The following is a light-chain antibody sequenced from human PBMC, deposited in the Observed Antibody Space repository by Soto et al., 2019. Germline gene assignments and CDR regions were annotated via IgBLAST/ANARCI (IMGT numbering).Light chain of an antibody. CDR1: QSINHD. CDR3: QQSYSIPYT. Sequence: DIQMTQSPSSLSASVGDRVTITCRASQSINHDLNWYQQKPGKPPKLLIYAASILQSGVPSRFSGSGSGTDFTLTISSLQPGDFATYFCQQSYSIPYTFGQGTKLEIK. V-gene: IGKV1-39*01. CDR2: AAS. J-gene: IGKJ2*01.